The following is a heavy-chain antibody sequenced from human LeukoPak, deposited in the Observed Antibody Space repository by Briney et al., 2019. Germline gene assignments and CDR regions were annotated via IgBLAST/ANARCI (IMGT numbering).Heavy chain of an antibody. Sequence: SETLSLTCTVSGGSISSSSYYWGWIRQPPGRGLEWIGSIYYSGSTYYNPSLKSRVTISVDTSKNQFSLKLSSVTAADTAVYYCARHVAVAGAYGYWGQGTLVTVSS. V-gene: IGHV4-39*01. CDR3: ARHVAVAGAYGY. CDR1: GGSISSSSYY. CDR2: IYYSGST. J-gene: IGHJ4*02. D-gene: IGHD6-19*01.